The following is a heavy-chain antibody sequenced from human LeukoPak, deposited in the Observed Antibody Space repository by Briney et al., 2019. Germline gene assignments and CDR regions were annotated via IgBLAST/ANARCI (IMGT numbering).Heavy chain of an antibody. J-gene: IGHJ6*03. CDR2: IIPIFGTA. Sequence: SVKVSCKASGYTSTSFGISWVRQAPGQGLEWMGGIIPIFGTANYAQKFQGRVTMTRDTSTSTVYMELSSLRSEDTAVYYCAQGGYCSSTSRYHYYYYYMDVWGKGTTVTVSS. D-gene: IGHD2-2*01. CDR1: GYTSTSFG. CDR3: AQGGYCSSTSRYHYYYYYMDV. V-gene: IGHV1-69*05.